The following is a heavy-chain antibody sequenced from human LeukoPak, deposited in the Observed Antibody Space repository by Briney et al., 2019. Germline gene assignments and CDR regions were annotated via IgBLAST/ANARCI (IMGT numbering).Heavy chain of an antibody. V-gene: IGHV1-2*06. Sequence: GASVKVSCKASGYTFTGYYMHWVRQAPGQGLEWMGRINHNSGGTNYAQKFQGRVTMTRDTSISTAYMELSRLRSDDTAVYYCARDGDYDILTGYYNWFDPWGQGTLVTVSS. CDR2: INHNSGGT. J-gene: IGHJ5*02. CDR1: GYTFTGYY. D-gene: IGHD3-9*01. CDR3: ARDGDYDILTGYYNWFDP.